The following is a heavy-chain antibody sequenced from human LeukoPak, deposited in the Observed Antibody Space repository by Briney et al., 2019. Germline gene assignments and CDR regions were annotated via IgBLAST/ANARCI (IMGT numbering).Heavy chain of an antibody. J-gene: IGHJ5*02. V-gene: IGHV4-4*07. Sequence: SETLSLTCTVSGGSISSYYWSWIRQPAGKGLEWIGRIYTSGSTNCNPSLKSRVTMSVDTSKNQFSLKLSSVTAADTAVYYCARERLGYSPSTKDWFDPWGRGTLVTVSS. CDR1: GGSISSYY. CDR3: ARERLGYSPSTKDWFDP. CDR2: IYTSGST. D-gene: IGHD5-12*01.